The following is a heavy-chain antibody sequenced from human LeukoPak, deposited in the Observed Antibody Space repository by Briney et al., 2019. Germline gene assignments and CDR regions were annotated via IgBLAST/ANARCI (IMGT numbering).Heavy chain of an antibody. J-gene: IGHJ4*02. CDR1: GFTFSNYW. CDR3: ARDRGYSNFDY. D-gene: IGHD4-11*01. V-gene: IGHV3-7*01. Sequence: GGSLRLSCAASGFTFSNYWMSWVRQAPGKGLEWVVNMKEDGSEKNYVDSVKGRFTISRDNAQDSLYLQMNSLRAEDTAVYYCARDRGYSNFDYWGQGTLVTVSS. CDR2: MKEDGSEK.